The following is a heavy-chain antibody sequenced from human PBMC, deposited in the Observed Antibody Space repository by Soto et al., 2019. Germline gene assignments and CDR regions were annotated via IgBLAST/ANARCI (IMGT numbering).Heavy chain of an antibody. CDR2: IYPDDSDT. D-gene: IGHD6-6*01. J-gene: IGHJ6*02. CDR1: GYTFTNYW. CDR3: PRRAVSSFYQHYGMDV. V-gene: IGHV5-51*01. Sequence: GESLKISCQGSGYTFTNYWIAWVRQMPGKGLEWMGIIYPDDSDTRYSPSFQGQVTISADKSIGTAYLQWSSLKASDTAMYYCPRRAVSSFYQHYGMDVWGQGTTVTVSS.